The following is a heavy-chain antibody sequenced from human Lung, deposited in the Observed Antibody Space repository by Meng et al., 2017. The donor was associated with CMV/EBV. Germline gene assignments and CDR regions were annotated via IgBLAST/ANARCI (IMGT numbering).Heavy chain of an antibody. J-gene: IGHJ4*02. Sequence: GQLQESGPGLGKPSGTLSLTCAVSGGSISSSNWWSWVRQPSGKGLEWIGEIYHSGSTNYNPSLKSRVTISVDKSKNQFSLKLSSVTAADTAVYYCASFPPPGKQWLVTDYWGQGTLVTVSS. V-gene: IGHV4-4*02. D-gene: IGHD6-19*01. CDR3: ASFPPPGKQWLVTDY. CDR1: GGSISSSNW. CDR2: IYHSGST.